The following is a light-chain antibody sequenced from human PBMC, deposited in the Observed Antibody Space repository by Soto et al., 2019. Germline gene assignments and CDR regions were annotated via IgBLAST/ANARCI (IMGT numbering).Light chain of an antibody. CDR1: QSISSW. J-gene: IGKJ1*01. CDR3: QQYNSYRT. Sequence: DIQMTQSPSTLSASVGDRVTTNCRASQSISSWLAWYQQKPGKAPKLLIYKASSLESGVPSRFSGSGSGTEFTLTISSLQPDDFATYYCQQYNSYRTFGQGTKVDIK. V-gene: IGKV1-5*03. CDR2: KAS.